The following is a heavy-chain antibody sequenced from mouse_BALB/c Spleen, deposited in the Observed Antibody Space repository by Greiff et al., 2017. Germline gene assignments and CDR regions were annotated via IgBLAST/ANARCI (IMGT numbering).Heavy chain of an antibody. CDR2: ISYDGSN. J-gene: IGHJ2*01. Sequence: DVKLQESGPGLVKPSQSLSLTCSVTGYSITSGYYWNWIRQFPGNKLEWMGYISYDGSNNYNPSLKNRISITRDTSKNQFFLKLNSVTTEDTATYYCARDSLGRGAGNYWGQGTTLTVSS. V-gene: IGHV3-6*02. D-gene: IGHD4-1*01. CDR3: ARDSLGRGAGNY. CDR1: GYSITSGYY.